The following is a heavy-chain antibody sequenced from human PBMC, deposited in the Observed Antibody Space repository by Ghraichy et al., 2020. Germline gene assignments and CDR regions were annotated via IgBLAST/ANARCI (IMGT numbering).Heavy chain of an antibody. CDR3: ARWERLYFDY. J-gene: IGHJ4*02. D-gene: IGHD1-26*01. Sequence: SETLCRICTVSGGSISSGSYYWSWIRQPPGKGLEWIGYIYYSGSTYYNPSLKSRVTISVDTSKNQFSLKLSSVTAADTAVYYCARWERLYFDYWGQGTLVTVSS. V-gene: IGHV4-30-4*08. CDR1: GGSISSGSYY. CDR2: IYYSGST.